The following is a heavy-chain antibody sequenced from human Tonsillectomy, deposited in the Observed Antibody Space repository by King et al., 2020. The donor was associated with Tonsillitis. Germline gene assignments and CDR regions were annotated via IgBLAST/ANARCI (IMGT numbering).Heavy chain of an antibody. J-gene: IGHJ4*02. CDR2: ISYDGSNK. V-gene: IGHV3-30*18. Sequence: VQLVESGGGVVQPGRSLRLSCAASGFTFSSYGMHWVRQAPGKGLEWVAVISYDGSNKYYADSVKGRFTISRDYSKNTLYLQMNSLRAEDTAVYYCAKPVDTAMAFDYWGQGTLVTVSS. CDR3: AKPVDTAMAFDY. D-gene: IGHD5-18*01. CDR1: GFTFSSYG.